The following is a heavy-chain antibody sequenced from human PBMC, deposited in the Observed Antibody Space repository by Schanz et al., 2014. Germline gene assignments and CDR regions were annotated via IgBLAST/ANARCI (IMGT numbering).Heavy chain of an antibody. CDR2: IYGTGSS. D-gene: IGHD4-17*01. J-gene: IGHJ5*02. V-gene: IGHV4-30-2*01. CDR1: GASISSSGYP. Sequence: QVQLQESGSGLVRPSQTVSLTCAVSGASISSSGYPWSWIRQPPGKGLQWIGYIYGTGSSFYNPSRQSRVPISVDMARTQLSLKLRSVPAADTAVYYCARGPTATTFHWFDPWGQGTLVTVSS. CDR3: ARGPTATTFHWFDP.